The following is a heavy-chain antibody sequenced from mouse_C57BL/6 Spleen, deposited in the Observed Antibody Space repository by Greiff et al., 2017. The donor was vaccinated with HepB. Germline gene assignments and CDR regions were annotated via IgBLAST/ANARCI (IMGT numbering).Heavy chain of an antibody. Sequence: QVQLKESGPELVKPGASVKISCKASGYSFTSYYIHWVKQRPGQGLEWIGWIYPGSGNTKYNEKFKGKATLTADTSSSTAYMQLSSLTSEDSAVYYCARYYEAMDYWGQGTSVTVSS. CDR2: IYPGSGNT. D-gene: IGHD2-4*01. J-gene: IGHJ4*01. V-gene: IGHV1-66*01. CDR1: GYSFTSYY. CDR3: ARYYEAMDY.